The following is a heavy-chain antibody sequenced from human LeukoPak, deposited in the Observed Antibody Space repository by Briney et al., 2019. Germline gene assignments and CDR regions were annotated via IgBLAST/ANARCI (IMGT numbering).Heavy chain of an antibody. Sequence: SETLSLTCTVSGGSISSYYWSWVRQPPGKGLEWIGYIYYSGSTNYNPSLKSRVTISVDTSKSQFSLKLSSVTAADTAVYYCARGITGVDYWGQGTLVTVSS. D-gene: IGHD1-20*01. V-gene: IGHV4-59*01. J-gene: IGHJ4*02. CDR2: IYYSGST. CDR1: GGSISSYY. CDR3: ARGITGVDY.